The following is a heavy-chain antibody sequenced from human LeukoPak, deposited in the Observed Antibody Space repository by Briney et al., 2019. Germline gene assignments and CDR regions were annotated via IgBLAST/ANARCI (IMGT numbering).Heavy chain of an antibody. J-gene: IGHJ4*02. CDR1: GGSISSYY. D-gene: IGHD6-13*01. V-gene: IGHV4-59*01. CDR2: IYYSGST. CDR3: AIFPAAGLPYFDY. Sequence: SETLSLTCTVSGGSISSYYWSWIRQPPGKGLEWIGYIYYSGSTNYNPSLKSRVTISVDTSKNQFSLKLSSVTAADTAVYYCAIFPAAGLPYFDYWGQGTLVTVSS.